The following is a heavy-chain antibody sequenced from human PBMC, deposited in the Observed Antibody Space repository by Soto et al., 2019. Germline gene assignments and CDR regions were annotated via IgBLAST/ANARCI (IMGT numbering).Heavy chain of an antibody. V-gene: IGHV4-30-4*01. CDR1: GGSISSGDYY. D-gene: IGHD2-2*01. CDR3: ARVNGIVVVPAAHYYYYGMDV. J-gene: IGHJ6*02. Sequence: PSETLSLTCTVSGGSISSGDYYWSWIRQPPGKGLEWIGYIYYSGSTYYNPSLKSRVTISVDTSKNQFSLKLSSVTAADTAVYYCARVNGIVVVPAAHYYYYGMDVWGQGTTVTVSS. CDR2: IYYSGST.